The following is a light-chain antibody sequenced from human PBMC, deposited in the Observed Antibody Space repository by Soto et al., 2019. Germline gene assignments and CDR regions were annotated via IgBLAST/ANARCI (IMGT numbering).Light chain of an antibody. CDR1: SSDVGDYNY. Sequence: QSALTQPPSASGSPGQSVTISCTGTSSDVGDYNYVSWYQQHPGKAPKLMIYEVNKRPSGVPDRFSGSKSGNTASLTVSGLQAEDEADYYCSSYAGKGVLGGGTKLTVL. J-gene: IGLJ3*02. CDR3: SSYAGKGV. CDR2: EVN. V-gene: IGLV2-8*01.